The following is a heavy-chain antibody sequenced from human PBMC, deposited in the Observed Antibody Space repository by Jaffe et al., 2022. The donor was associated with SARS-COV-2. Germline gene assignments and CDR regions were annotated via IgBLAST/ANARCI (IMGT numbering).Heavy chain of an antibody. J-gene: IGHJ6*03. V-gene: IGHV4-38-2*02. CDR1: RSSLITDDY. CDR2: IYHSGRA. Sequence: QVQLQESGPRLVRPSETLSLTCTVSRSSLITDDYWAWVRQPPGKGLEWIGSIYHSGRASYNPSLSSRVTISIDTSKTQFSLKLSSVIAADTAVYYCARAPGNFYMDVWGKGTTVTASS. CDR3: ARAPGNFYMDV.